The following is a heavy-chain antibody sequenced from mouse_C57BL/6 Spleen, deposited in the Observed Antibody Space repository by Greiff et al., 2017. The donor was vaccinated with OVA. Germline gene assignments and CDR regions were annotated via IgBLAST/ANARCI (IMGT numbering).Heavy chain of an antibody. Sequence: DVKLQESGGGLVKPGGSLKLSCAASGFTFSSYAMSWVRQTPEKRLEWVATISDGGSYTYYPDNVKGRFTISRDNAKNNLYLQMSHLKSEDTAMYYCARGGYGSSYGDYWGQGTTLTVSS. J-gene: IGHJ2*01. V-gene: IGHV5-4*03. CDR2: ISDGGSYT. CDR1: GFTFSSYA. D-gene: IGHD1-1*01. CDR3: ARGGYGSSYGDY.